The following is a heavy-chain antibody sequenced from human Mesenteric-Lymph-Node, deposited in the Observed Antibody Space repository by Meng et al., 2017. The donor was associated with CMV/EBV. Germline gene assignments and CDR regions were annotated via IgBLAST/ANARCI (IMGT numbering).Heavy chain of an antibody. CDR1: GFIFSSYS. D-gene: IGHD6-6*01. CDR2: ISRSSSYI. CDR3: ARARPDYYYGMDV. J-gene: IGHJ6*02. Sequence: GGSLRLSCAVSGFIFSSYSMDWVRQAPGRGLEWVSSISRSSSYIYYADSVKGRFTISRDNAKNSLYLQMNSLRAEDTAVYYCARARPDYYYGMDVWGQGTTVTSP. V-gene: IGHV3-21*01.